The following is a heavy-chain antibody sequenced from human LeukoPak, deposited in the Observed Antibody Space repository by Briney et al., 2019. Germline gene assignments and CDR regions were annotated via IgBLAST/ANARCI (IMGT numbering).Heavy chain of an antibody. V-gene: IGHV4-59*01. CDR1: GGSISSYY. CDR3: ARWIVGATGWFDP. CDR2: IYYSGST. Sequence: SETLSLTCTVSGGSISSYYWSWIRQPPGKGLEWIGYIYYSGSTNYNPSLKSRVTISVDTSKNQFSLKLSSVTAADTAVYYCARWIVGATGWFDPWGQGTLVTVSS. J-gene: IGHJ5*02. D-gene: IGHD1-26*01.